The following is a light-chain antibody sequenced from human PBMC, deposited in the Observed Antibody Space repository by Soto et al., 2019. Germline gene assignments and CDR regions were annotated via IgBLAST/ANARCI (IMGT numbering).Light chain of an antibody. CDR1: QSVSSNS. Sequence: EIVLTQSPGTLSLSPGDGDTLSCRASQSVSSNSLAWYQQKPGQAPRLLIYGASTRATGIPDRFSGSGSGTDFTLTINILEPEDCAVYYCQKYGSSPLTFGGGTKVEIK. CDR2: GAS. J-gene: IGKJ4*01. CDR3: QKYGSSPLT. V-gene: IGKV3-20*01.